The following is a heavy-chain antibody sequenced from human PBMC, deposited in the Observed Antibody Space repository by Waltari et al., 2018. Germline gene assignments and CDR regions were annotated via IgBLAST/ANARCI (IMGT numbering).Heavy chain of an antibody. V-gene: IGHV4-59*01. J-gene: IGHJ6*03. Sequence: QVQLQESGPGLVKPSETLSLTCTVSGGSISSYYWSWIRQPPGKGLEWIGYIYYSGSTNYNPSLKSRVTISVDTSKNQFSLKLSSVTAADTAVYYCARGVRDSSYYYMDVWGKGTTVTVSS. CDR2: IYYSGST. D-gene: IGHD6-6*01. CDR3: ARGVRDSSYYYMDV. CDR1: GGSISSYY.